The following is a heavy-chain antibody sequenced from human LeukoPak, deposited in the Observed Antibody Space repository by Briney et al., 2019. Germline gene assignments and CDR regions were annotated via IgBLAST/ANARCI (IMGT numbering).Heavy chain of an antibody. D-gene: IGHD5-18*01. CDR3: AKIEGSYGPQDPFDY. CDR2: ISGSGGST. Sequence: GGSLRLSCAASGSTFSSYAMSWVRQAPGKGLEWVSAISGSGGSTYYADSVKGRFTISRDNSKNTLYLQMNSLRAEDTAVYYCAKIEGSYGPQDPFDYWGQGTLVTVSS. J-gene: IGHJ4*02. CDR1: GSTFSSYA. V-gene: IGHV3-23*01.